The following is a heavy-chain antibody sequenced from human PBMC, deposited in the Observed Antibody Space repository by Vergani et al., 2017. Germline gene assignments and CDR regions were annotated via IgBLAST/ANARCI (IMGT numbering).Heavy chain of an antibody. J-gene: IGHJ4*02. CDR3: ARDSYDSIY. V-gene: IGHV3-23*01. Sequence: EVQLLESGGGLVQPGGSLRLSCEASGFSFPGYAMSWVRQAPGKGLEWVSSVSGSSATPYYADSVKGRFTISRDNAKNSLSLLMNSLRAEDTAIYYCARDSYDSIYWGQGTLITVSS. D-gene: IGHD3-22*01. CDR1: GFSFPGYA. CDR2: VSGSSATP.